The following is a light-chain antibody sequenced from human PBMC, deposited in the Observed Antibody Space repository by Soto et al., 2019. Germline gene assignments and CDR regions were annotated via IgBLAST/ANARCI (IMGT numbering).Light chain of an antibody. CDR3: QSFDTSPLYT. J-gene: IGKJ2*01. CDR1: QSITSNY. Sequence: EIVLTQSPGTLSLSPGERATLSCRASQSITSNYLAWYQQKPGQPPRLLIYGAFNRATGIPDRFSGSGSGAHFTLTISRLEPEDFAVYYCQSFDTSPLYTFGQGTKLDIK. V-gene: IGKV3-20*01. CDR2: GAF.